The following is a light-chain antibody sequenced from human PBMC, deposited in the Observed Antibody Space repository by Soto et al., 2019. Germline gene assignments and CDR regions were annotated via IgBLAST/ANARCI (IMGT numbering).Light chain of an antibody. CDR1: STDVGGYNL. Sequence: QSALTQPASVSGSPGQSITISCSGSSTDVGGYNLVSWYQQHPGKAPKLIIYEGSKRPSGVSNRFSGSKSGNTASLTISGLQAADEADYYCSSYAATTTLAFGGGTKLTVL. J-gene: IGLJ2*01. CDR3: SSYAATTTLA. CDR2: EGS. V-gene: IGLV2-23*01.